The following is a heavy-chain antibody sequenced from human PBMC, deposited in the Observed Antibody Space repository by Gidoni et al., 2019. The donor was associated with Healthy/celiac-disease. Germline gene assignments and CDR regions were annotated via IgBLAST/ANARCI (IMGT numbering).Heavy chain of an antibody. V-gene: IGHV3-48*01. J-gene: IGHJ4*02. Sequence: EVQLVESGGGLVQPGGSLRLSCAASGFTFSSYSMNWVRQATGKGLEWVSYISSSSSTIYYADSVKGRFTISRDNAKNSLYLQMNSLRAEDTAVYYCARELAVAGTGGGYFDYWGQGTLVTVSS. CDR2: ISSSSSTI. CDR1: GFTFSSYS. D-gene: IGHD6-19*01. CDR3: ARELAVAGTGGGYFDY.